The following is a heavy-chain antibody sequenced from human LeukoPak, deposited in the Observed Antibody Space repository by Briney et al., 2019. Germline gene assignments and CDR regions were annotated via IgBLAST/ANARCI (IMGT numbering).Heavy chain of an antibody. CDR2: GSNGGSTI. CDR3: AKTYSSSFTRCLDY. CDR1: GFTFSDYY. D-gene: IGHD6-6*01. Sequence: PGGSLRLSCAASGFTFSDYYMSWIRQAPGKGLEWVSYGSNGGSTIYYADSVKGRFTISRDNAKNSLYLQMNSLRAEDTAVYYCAKTYSSSFTRCLDYWGQGTLVTVSS. J-gene: IGHJ4*02. V-gene: IGHV3-11*01.